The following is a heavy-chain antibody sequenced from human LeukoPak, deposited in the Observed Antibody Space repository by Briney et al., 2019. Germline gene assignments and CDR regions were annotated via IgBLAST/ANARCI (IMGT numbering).Heavy chain of an antibody. Sequence: PSETLSLTCTVFGGSISSYYWRWLRQPPGKGLEWIGYIYYSGSTNYNPSLKSRVTISVDTSKNQFSLKLSSVTAADTAVYYCARRVIVSDRPGGWFDPWGQGTLVTVSS. CDR3: ARRVIVSDRPGGWFDP. D-gene: IGHD3-22*01. CDR1: GGSISSYY. CDR2: IYYSGST. V-gene: IGHV4-59*08. J-gene: IGHJ5*02.